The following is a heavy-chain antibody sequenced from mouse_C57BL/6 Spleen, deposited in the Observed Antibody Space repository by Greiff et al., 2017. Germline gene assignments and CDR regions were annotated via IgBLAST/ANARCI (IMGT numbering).Heavy chain of an antibody. CDR3: ARSSNWVYYYAMDY. Sequence: EVQLVESGGGLVKPEGSLKLSCAASGFTFSDYGMHWVRQAPEKGLEWVAYISSGSSTIYYADTVKGRFTISRDNAKNTLFLQMTSLRSEDTAMYYCARSSNWVYYYAMDYWGQGTSVTVSS. J-gene: IGHJ4*01. CDR2: ISSGSSTI. V-gene: IGHV5-17*01. CDR1: GFTFSDYG. D-gene: IGHD4-1*01.